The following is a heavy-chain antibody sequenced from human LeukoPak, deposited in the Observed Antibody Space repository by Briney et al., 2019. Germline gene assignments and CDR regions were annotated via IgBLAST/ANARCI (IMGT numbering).Heavy chain of an antibody. D-gene: IGHD3-22*01. CDR1: GYSFTSYW. CDR3: ARQYYYDSSGYTGKYYFDY. V-gene: IGHV5-51*01. Sequence: GESLKISCKGSGYSFTSYWIGWVRQMPGKGLEWMGITYPGDSDTRYSPSFQGQVTISADKSISTAYLQWSSLKASDTAMYYCARQYYYDSSGYTGKYYFDYWGQGTLVTVSS. CDR2: TYPGDSDT. J-gene: IGHJ4*02.